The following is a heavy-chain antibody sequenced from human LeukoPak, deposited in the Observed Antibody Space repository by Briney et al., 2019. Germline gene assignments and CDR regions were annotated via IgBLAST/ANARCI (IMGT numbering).Heavy chain of an antibody. J-gene: IGHJ4*02. CDR1: GYTFSSYG. V-gene: IGHV1-18*01. CDR3: ARDHSYGGKELAY. Sequence: GASVEVSCKASGYTFSSYGMSWVRQAPGQSLEWMGWISAYNGNTNYAQKFQDRVTMTTDTSTSTAYMELRSLRSDDTAVYYCARDHSYGGKELAYWGQGTLVTVSS. D-gene: IGHD4-23*01. CDR2: ISAYNGNT.